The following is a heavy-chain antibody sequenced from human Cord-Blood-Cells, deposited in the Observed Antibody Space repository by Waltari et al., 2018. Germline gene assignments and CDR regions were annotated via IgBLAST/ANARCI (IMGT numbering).Heavy chain of an antibody. V-gene: IGHV3-48*03. CDR1: GFTFSSYE. J-gene: IGHJ4*02. CDR2: ISSGSTI. Sequence: EVQLVESGGGLVQPGGSLRLSCAASGFTFSSYELNWVRQAPGKGLEWVSYISSGSTIYYADSVKGRFTISRDNAKNSLYLQMNSLRAEDTAVYYCARDHRYGGYYWGQGTLVTVSS. D-gene: IGHD1-26*01. CDR3: ARDHRYGGYY.